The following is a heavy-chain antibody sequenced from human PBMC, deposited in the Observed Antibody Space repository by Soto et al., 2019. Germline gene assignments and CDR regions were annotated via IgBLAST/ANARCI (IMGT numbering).Heavy chain of an antibody. CDR1: GYTFTTHY. CDR2: INPSAGST. V-gene: IGHV1-46*01. J-gene: IGHJ4*02. CDR3: ATPSGY. Sequence: GASVKVSCKASGYTFTTHYMHWVRQAPGQVLEWMGLINPSAGSTSYAQSFQGRVTMTRDTSTSTVFMDLSSLRSEDTAIYYCATPSGYWGQGTLVTVSS. D-gene: IGHD3-10*01.